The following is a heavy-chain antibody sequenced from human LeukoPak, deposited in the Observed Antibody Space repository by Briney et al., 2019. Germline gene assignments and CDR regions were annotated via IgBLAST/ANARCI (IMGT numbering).Heavy chain of an antibody. CDR2: IYSGGST. CDR3: ARARMACYYGMDV. CDR1: GFTVSSNY. D-gene: IGHD5-24*01. J-gene: IGHJ6*02. Sequence: GGSLRLSCAASGFTVSSNYMSWVRQAPGKGLEWVSVIYSGGSTYYADSVKGRFTISRDNSKNTLYLQMNSLRAEDTAVYYCARARMACYYGMDVWGQGTTVTVSS. V-gene: IGHV3-53*01.